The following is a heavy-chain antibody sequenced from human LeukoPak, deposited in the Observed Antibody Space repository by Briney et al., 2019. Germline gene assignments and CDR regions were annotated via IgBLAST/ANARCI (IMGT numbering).Heavy chain of an antibody. D-gene: IGHD3-3*01. V-gene: IGHV4-59*02. CDR3: ARVLRFLEWANWFDP. CDR1: GGSGSSDS. Sequence: SETLSLTCTVSGGSGSSDSWSWIRQPPGQGLEWIGYISYSGSTSYNPSLKSRVTISVDPSQSQFSLKLSSVTAADTAVYYCARVLRFLEWANWFDPWGQGTLVTVSS. CDR2: ISYSGST. J-gene: IGHJ5*02.